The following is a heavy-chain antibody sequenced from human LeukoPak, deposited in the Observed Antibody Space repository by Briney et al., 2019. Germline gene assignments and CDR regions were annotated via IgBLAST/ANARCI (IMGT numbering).Heavy chain of an antibody. V-gene: IGHV4-39*01. CDR2: IYYSGST. Sequence: SETLSLTFTVSGGSISSSSYYWGWIRQPPGKGLEWIGSIYYSGSTYYNPSLKSRVIISVDTSKNQFSLKLSSVTAADTAVYYCARQGDTAMVYYWGQGTLVTVSS. CDR3: ARQGDTAMVYY. CDR1: GGSISSSSYY. D-gene: IGHD5-18*01. J-gene: IGHJ4*02.